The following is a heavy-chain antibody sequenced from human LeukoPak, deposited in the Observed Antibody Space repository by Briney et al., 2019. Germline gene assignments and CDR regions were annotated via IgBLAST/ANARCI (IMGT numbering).Heavy chain of an antibody. V-gene: IGHV3-9*01. CDR3: AKDKTYYYDSSGPFDP. Sequence: SGGSLRLSCAASGFTFDDYAMPWVRQAPGKGLEWVSGISWNSGSIGYADSVKGRFTISRDNAKNSLYLQMNSLRAEDTALYYCAKDKTYYYDSSGPFDPWGQGTLVTVSS. CDR1: GFTFDDYA. J-gene: IGHJ5*02. CDR2: ISWNSGSI. D-gene: IGHD3-22*01.